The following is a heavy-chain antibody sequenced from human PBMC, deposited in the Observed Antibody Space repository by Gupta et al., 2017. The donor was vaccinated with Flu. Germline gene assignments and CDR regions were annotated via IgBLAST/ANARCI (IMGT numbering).Heavy chain of an antibody. CDR1: GYIFTNYE. V-gene: IGHV1-8*01. Sequence: QVQLVQSGAEVKKPGASVKLSCKACGYIFTNYEINWVRQAAGQGPEWMGWMNPNSRNTGYAQKFQGRVTMTRNTSISTAYMELSSLRSEDTAVYYCVRGPVLRPRSWFNPWGQGTLVTVSS. CDR3: VRGPVLRPRSWFNP. D-gene: IGHD1-14*01. J-gene: IGHJ5*02. CDR2: MNPNSRNT.